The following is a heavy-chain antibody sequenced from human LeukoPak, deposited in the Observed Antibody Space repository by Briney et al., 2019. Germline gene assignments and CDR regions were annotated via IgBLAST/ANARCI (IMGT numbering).Heavy chain of an antibody. CDR3: ARAGRGVITFSY. J-gene: IGHJ4*02. V-gene: IGHV4-30-4*01. CDR2: IYYSGST. Sequence: SQTLSLTCTVSGGSISSGDYYWSWIRQPPGKGLEWIGYIYYSGSTYYNPSLKSRVTISVDTSKNQFPLKLSSVTAADAAVYYCARAGRGVITFSYWGQGTLVTVSS. D-gene: IGHD3-22*01. CDR1: GGSISSGDYY.